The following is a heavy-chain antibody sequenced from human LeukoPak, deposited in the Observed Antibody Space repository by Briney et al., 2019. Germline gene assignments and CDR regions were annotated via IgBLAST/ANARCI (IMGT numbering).Heavy chain of an antibody. D-gene: IGHD1-1*01. V-gene: IGHV4-38-2*01. CDR3: VRVNCTPDY. J-gene: IGHJ4*02. CDR1: GYSISNCSH. Sequence: SETLSLTCAVSGYSISNCSHLGWIRQPPGKGLDWIGSIYHRGNTYYNSSLKSRVTISVDTSKNQFSLKMTSVTAADTAVYYCVRVNCTPDYWDQGTLVTVSS. CDR2: IYHRGNT.